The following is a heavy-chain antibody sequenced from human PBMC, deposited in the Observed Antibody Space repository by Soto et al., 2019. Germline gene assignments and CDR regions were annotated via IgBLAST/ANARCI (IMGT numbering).Heavy chain of an antibody. J-gene: IGHJ6*02. CDR3: GRSDNRYSLYGVDV. V-gene: IGHV4-34*01. CDR2: INHRGSS. Sequence: PSETLSLTCAVNGGSLSGYPWSWIRQSPGKGLEWIGEINHRGSSDYNPSLKSRVTISIDASKNHVTLELTSVTAADAAGYYCGRSDNRYSLYGVDVWGQGTAVTVSS. D-gene: IGHD1-1*01. CDR1: GGSLSGYP.